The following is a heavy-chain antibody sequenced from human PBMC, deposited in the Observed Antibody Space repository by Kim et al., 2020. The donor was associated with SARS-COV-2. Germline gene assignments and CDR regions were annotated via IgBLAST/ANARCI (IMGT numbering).Heavy chain of an antibody. J-gene: IGHJ4*02. CDR3: ARYRGGSTRYAH. CDR1: GFSFNNYG. Sequence: GGSLRLSCVASGFSFNNYGGAWVRQAPGKGLEWVSGIGVGGSTSHADAVKGRFSMSRDTSKTKLFLQMNSLGADDSAVYYCARYRGGSTRYAHWGRGTLGSVSS. V-gene: IGHV3-23*01. CDR2: IGVGGST. D-gene: IGHD2-2*01.